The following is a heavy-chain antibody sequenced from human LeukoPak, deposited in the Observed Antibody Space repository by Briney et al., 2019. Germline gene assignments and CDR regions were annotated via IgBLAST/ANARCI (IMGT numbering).Heavy chain of an antibody. CDR3: ARHRQSGYCYGRYCYYNAMDV. CDR2: IYYSGST. D-gene: IGHD5-18*01. J-gene: IGHJ6*02. CDR1: GGSISSGGYS. Sequence: SETLSLTCTVSGGSISSGGYSWSWIRQHPGKGLEWIGYIYYSGSTYYNPSLKSRVTISLDTSKTQFSLKLSSVTAADTAVYYCARHRQSGYCYGRYCYYNAMDVWGQGTTVTVSS. V-gene: IGHV4-31*03.